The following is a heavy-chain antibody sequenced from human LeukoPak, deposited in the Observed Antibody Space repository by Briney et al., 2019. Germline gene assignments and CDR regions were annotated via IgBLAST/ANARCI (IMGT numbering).Heavy chain of an antibody. D-gene: IGHD2-2*01. J-gene: IGHJ4*02. Sequence: SETLSLTCTVSGGPLRSVAYYWSWIRQHPGKGLEWIGYIYFSGSIIYNPSLKSRITISIDTSENKFSLNLSSVTAADTAVYYCARGKKEYHSWNGGASFDYWGQGTLVTVSS. CDR2: IYFSGSI. CDR3: ARGKKEYHSWNGGASFDY. CDR1: GGPLRSVAYY. V-gene: IGHV4-31*03.